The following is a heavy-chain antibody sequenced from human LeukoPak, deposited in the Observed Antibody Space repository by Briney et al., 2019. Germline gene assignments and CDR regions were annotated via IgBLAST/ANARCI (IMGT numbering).Heavy chain of an antibody. Sequence: SETLSLTCIVSGGSISGSNYYWGWIRQAPGKGLEWIGSIYYSGITHYNASLKSRVTISVDMSTNQFSLRLSSVAAADTAVYYCARDGWESGDYWGQGTLVTVSS. J-gene: IGHJ4*02. CDR2: IYYSGIT. CDR3: ARDGWESGDY. CDR1: GGSISGSNYY. V-gene: IGHV4-39*07. D-gene: IGHD1-26*01.